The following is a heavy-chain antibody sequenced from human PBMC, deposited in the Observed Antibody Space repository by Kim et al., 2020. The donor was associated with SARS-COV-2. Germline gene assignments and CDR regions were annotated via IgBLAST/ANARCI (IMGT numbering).Heavy chain of an antibody. V-gene: IGHV3-23*01. CDR2: ISGSGGST. CDR3: AKLDGDYGTIFYYYGMDV. D-gene: IGHD4-17*01. Sequence: GGSLRLSCAASGFTFSSYAMSWVRQAPGKGLEWVSAISGSGGSTYYADSVKGRFTISRDNSKNTLYLQMNSLRAEDTAVYYCAKLDGDYGTIFYYYGMDVWGQGTTVTVSS. J-gene: IGHJ6*02. CDR1: GFTFSSYA.